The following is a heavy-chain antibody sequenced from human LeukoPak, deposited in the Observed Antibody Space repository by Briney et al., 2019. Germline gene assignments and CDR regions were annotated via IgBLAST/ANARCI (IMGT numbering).Heavy chain of an antibody. J-gene: IGHJ3*02. D-gene: IGHD1-26*01. CDR2: ISSSSSYI. V-gene: IGHV3-21*01. CDR3: ARGTLSYSGSYFAFDI. CDR1: GFTFSSYS. Sequence: GGSLRLSCAASGFTFSSYSMNWVRQAPGKGLEWVSSISSSSSYIYCADSVKGRFTISRDNAKNSLYLQMNSLRAEDTAVYYCARGTLSYSGSYFAFDIWGQGTMVTVSS.